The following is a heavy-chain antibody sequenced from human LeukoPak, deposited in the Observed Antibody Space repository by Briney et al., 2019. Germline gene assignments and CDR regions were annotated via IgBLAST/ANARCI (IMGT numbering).Heavy chain of an antibody. CDR3: AREEVVAPVKVAYYYGMDV. CDR2: IYYGGST. D-gene: IGHD2-15*01. CDR1: GGSISSYY. J-gene: IGHJ6*02. Sequence: SETLSLTCTVSGGSISSYYWSWIRQPPGKGLEWIGYIYYGGSTNYNPSLKSRVTISVDTSKNQFSLKLSSVTAADTAVYYCAREEVVAPVKVAYYYGMDVWGQGTTVTVSS. V-gene: IGHV4-59*01.